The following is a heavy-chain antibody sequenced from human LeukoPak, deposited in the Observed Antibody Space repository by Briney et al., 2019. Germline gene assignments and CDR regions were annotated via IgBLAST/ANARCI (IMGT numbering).Heavy chain of an antibody. V-gene: IGHV4-61*02. Sequence: KPSQTLSLTCTVSGGSISSGSYYWSWIRQPAGKGLEWIGRIYTSGNTNYNPSLKSRVTMSVDTSKNQFSLKLSSVTAADTAVYYCAREAYGSGSPYYYYYMDVWGKGTTVTISS. CDR2: IYTSGNT. CDR1: GGSISSGSYY. D-gene: IGHD3-10*01. J-gene: IGHJ6*03. CDR3: AREAYGSGSPYYYYYMDV.